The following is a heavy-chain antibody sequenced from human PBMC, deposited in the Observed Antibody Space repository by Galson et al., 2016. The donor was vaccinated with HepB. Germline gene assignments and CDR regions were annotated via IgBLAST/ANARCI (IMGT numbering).Heavy chain of an antibody. CDR1: GFSLRNGRMG. CDR3: ARIPPGAERWDWGAGFDY. CDR2: IFSNDEK. D-gene: IGHD7-27*01. Sequence: PALVKPTQTLTLTCTVSGFSLRNGRMGVTWIRQPPGKALEWLAHIFSNDEKSYSTSLRSRLTISKDTSKSQVVLTVTNMDPVDTATYYCARIPPGAERWDWGAGFDYWGQGSLVTVSS. J-gene: IGHJ4*02. V-gene: IGHV2-26*01.